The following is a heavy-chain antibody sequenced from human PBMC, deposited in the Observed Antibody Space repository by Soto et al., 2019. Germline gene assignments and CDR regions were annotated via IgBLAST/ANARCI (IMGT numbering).Heavy chain of an antibody. CDR2: IIPIFGTA. V-gene: IGHV1-69*06. J-gene: IGHJ6*02. CDR3: AGPYDSSGYYYYYGMDV. Sequence: ASVQVSCKASGCTFSTYAISWVRQAPGQGLEWMGGIIPIFGTANYAQKFQGRVTITAEKSTSTAYMELSSLRSEDTAVYYCAGPYDSSGYYYYYGMDVWGQGTTVTVSS. CDR1: GCTFSTYA. D-gene: IGHD3-22*01.